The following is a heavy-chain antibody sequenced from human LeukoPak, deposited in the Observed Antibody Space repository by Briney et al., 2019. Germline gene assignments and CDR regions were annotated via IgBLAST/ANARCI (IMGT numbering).Heavy chain of an antibody. J-gene: IGHJ3*02. CDR2: ISSSSSTI. CDR3: ARESGYSYVDAFDI. Sequence: PGGSLRLSCAASGFTFSSYGMHWVRQAPGKGLEWVSYISSSSSTIYYADSVKGRFTISRDNAKNSLYLQMNSLRAEDTAVYYCARESGYSYVDAFDIWGQGTMVTVSS. D-gene: IGHD5-18*01. V-gene: IGHV3-48*04. CDR1: GFTFSSYG.